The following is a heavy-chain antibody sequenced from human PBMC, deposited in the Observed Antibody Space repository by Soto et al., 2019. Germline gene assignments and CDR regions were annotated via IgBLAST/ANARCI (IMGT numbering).Heavy chain of an antibody. CDR1: GFTVSSNY. J-gene: IGHJ6*02. V-gene: IGHV3-66*01. Sequence: EVQLVESGGGLVQPGGSLRLSCAASGFTVSSNYMSWVRQAPGKGLEWVSVIYSGGSTYYADSVKGRFTISRDNSKNTLYLQMNSLRAEDTAVYYCARALKIVGAIRRVYGMDVWGQGTTVTVSS. CDR2: IYSGGST. D-gene: IGHD1-26*01. CDR3: ARALKIVGAIRRVYGMDV.